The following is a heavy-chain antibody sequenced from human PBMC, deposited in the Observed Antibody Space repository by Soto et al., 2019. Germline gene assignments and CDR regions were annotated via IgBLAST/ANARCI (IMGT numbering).Heavy chain of an antibody. CDR2: ISWNSGSR. D-gene: IGHD4-17*01. J-gene: IGHJ3*02. CDR3: AKSKGDLEILKTTVTTFWGPFHI. CDR1: GFTFDDYA. V-gene: IGHV3-9*01. Sequence: EVQLVESGGGLVQPGRSLRLSCAASGFTFDDYAMHWVRQVPGKGPEWVSGISWNSGSRGYAESVRGRFTISRDNAKNSLYLQMNSLRAEDTAWYYCAKSKGDLEILKTTVTTFWGPFHIWGQGTMVTVSS.